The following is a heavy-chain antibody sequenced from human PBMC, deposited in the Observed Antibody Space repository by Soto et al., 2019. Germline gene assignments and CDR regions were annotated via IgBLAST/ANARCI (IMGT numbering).Heavy chain of an antibody. CDR2: ISTHNGNT. V-gene: IGHV1-18*04. D-gene: IGHD3-3*01. CDR1: AFASSG. J-gene: IGHJ3*01. CDR3: AREGILGLFDAYDL. Sequence: ASVKVSCKASAFASSGISWVRQAPGHGLEWMVWISTHNGNTIYAQKFQGRVMMTIDTSTTTVYMDLRSLRSDDTAVYFCAREGILGLFDAYDLWGQGTKVTV.